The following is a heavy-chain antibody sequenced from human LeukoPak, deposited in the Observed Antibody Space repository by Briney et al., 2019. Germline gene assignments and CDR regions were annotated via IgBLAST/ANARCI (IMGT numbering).Heavy chain of an antibody. Sequence: GGSLRLSCSASGFTFSDAWMTWVRQAPGKGLEWVGRIKANKDGGTTESAAPVKGRITISRDDSKNMVYLQMNGLKIEDTAVCYCATEYFGAFNFWGQGSLVTVSS. V-gene: IGHV3-15*01. CDR2: IKANKDGGTT. D-gene: IGHD3-10*01. CDR1: GFTFSDAW. CDR3: ATEYFGAFNF. J-gene: IGHJ4*02.